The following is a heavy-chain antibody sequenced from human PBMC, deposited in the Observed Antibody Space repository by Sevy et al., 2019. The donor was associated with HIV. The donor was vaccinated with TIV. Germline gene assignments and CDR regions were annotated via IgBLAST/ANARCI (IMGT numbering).Heavy chain of an antibody. V-gene: IGHV1-69*13. D-gene: IGHD5-12*01. CDR1: GGTFSSYA. CDR3: AREPVSSNSGYDSCAFDI. Sequence: ASVKVSCKASGGTFSSYAISWVRQAPGQGLEWMGRIIPIFGTANYAQKFQGRVTITADESTSTAYMELSSLRSEDTAVYYCAREPVSSNSGYDSCAFDIWGQGTMVTVSS. J-gene: IGHJ3*02. CDR2: IIPIFGTA.